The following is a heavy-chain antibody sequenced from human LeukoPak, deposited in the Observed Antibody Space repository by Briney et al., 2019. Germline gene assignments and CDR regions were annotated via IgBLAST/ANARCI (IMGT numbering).Heavy chain of an antibody. Sequence: GGSLRLSCAASGFTVSSNYMSWVRQAPGKGLEWVSAIFSGGSTYYADSVKGRFTISRDNSMNTLYLQMNSLRAEDTAVYYCARDMYVGYYYGSGSPFYGLDVWGQGTTVTVS. V-gene: IGHV3-53*01. CDR3: ARDMYVGYYYGSGSPFYGLDV. CDR2: IFSGGST. J-gene: IGHJ6*02. CDR1: GFTVSSNY. D-gene: IGHD3-10*01.